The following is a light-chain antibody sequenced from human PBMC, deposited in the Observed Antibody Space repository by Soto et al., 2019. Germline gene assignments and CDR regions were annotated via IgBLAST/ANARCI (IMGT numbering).Light chain of an antibody. V-gene: IGKV3-20*01. CDR3: QQYGRSPLT. Sequence: EIVLTQSPGTLSLSPGERATLSCRASQSVTSNYLAWYQQKPGQAPRLLISGASSRATGIPDRFSGSGSGTDFTLSISRLEPEDSAVYYCQQYGRSPLTFGGGTKGDI. J-gene: IGKJ4*01. CDR1: QSVTSNY. CDR2: GAS.